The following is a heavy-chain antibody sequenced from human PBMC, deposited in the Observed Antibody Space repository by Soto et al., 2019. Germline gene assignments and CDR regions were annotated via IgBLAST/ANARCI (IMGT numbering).Heavy chain of an antibody. CDR2: IYYSGGT. V-gene: IGHV4-30-4*01. J-gene: IGHJ4*02. D-gene: IGHD4-17*01. CDR1: GGSISSGDYY. Sequence: QVQLQESGPGLVKPSQTLSLTCTVSGGSISSGDYYWSWIRQPPGKGLEWIGYIYYSGGTYYNPSLKSRVTISVDTSKNQFSLQLSSVTAADTAVYYCARVNRYGDYYFDYWGQGTLVTVSS. CDR3: ARVNRYGDYYFDY.